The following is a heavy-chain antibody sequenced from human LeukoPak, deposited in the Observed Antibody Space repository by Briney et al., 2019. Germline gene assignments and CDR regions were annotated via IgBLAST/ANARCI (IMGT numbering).Heavy chain of an antibody. Sequence: SETLSLTCTVSGGSISSYYWSWIRQPPGKGLEWIGYIYYSGSTNYNPSLKSRVTISVDTSKNQFSLKLSSVTAADTAVYYCARSSYRDKSSGWYYFDYWGQGTLVTVSS. CDR3: ARSSYRDKSSGWYYFDY. D-gene: IGHD6-19*01. CDR2: IYYSGST. J-gene: IGHJ4*02. V-gene: IGHV4-59*08. CDR1: GGSISSYY.